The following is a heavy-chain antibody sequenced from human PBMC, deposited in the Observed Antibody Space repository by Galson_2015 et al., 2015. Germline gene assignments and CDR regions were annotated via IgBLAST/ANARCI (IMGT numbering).Heavy chain of an antibody. Sequence: LRLSCAASGFTFSSYAMSWVRQAPGKGLEWVSAISGSGGSTYYADSVKGRFTISRDNSKNTLYLQMNSLRAEDTAVYYCAKGTTFGGVSTGFDPWGQGTLVTVSS. CDR2: ISGSGGST. J-gene: IGHJ5*02. CDR3: AKGTTFGGVSTGFDP. V-gene: IGHV3-23*01. D-gene: IGHD3-16*01. CDR1: GFTFSSYA.